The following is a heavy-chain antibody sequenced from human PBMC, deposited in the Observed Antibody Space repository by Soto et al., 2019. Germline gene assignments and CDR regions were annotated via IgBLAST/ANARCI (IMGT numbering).Heavy chain of an antibody. Sequence: QVQLVQSGAEVKKPGASVKVSCKAAGYTFASYAISWMRQAPGQGLEWMGWISACNGNTNYAQKLHGTDTMTTDTSTSTAYMELRSLRFDDTAVYYCARDPPPPDYWGQGTLVTVSS. CDR1: GYTFASYA. CDR2: ISACNGNT. J-gene: IGHJ4*02. V-gene: IGHV1-18*01. CDR3: ARDPPPPDY.